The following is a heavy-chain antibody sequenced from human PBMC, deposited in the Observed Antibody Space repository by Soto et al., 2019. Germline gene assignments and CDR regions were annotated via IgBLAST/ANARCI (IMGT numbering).Heavy chain of an antibody. CDR1: CYPFSGDR. Sequence: GXSLEVSLKTACYPFSGDRLGWVRRAPGQGLEWMGWISPHNGNAKYAQKFQDRVTMTADTAESTVYMELRSLRYDDSDVFYCARDRSGWYDFWGQGTLVTVSS. CDR3: ARDRSGWYDF. D-gene: IGHD6-19*01. J-gene: IGHJ4*02. CDR2: ISPHNGNA. V-gene: IGHV1-18*01.